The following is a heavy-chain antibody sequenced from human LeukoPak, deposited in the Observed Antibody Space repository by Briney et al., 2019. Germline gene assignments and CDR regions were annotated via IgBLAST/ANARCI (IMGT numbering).Heavy chain of an antibody. D-gene: IGHD3-22*01. J-gene: IGHJ4*02. Sequence: GGSLRLSCAASGFTFSNAWMSWVRQAPGKGLEWVGRIKSKTDGGTTDYAAPVKGRFTISRDDSKNTLYLQMNSLKTEDTAVYYCTTDSDYYDSSGYYQGNYFDYWGQGTLSPSPQ. V-gene: IGHV3-15*01. CDR1: GFTFSNAW. CDR2: IKSKTDGGTT. CDR3: TTDSDYYDSSGYYQGNYFDY.